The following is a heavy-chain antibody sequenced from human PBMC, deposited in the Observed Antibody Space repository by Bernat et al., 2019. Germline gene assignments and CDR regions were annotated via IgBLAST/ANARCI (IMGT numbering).Heavy chain of an antibody. D-gene: IGHD6-19*01. CDR3: ARIPGIAVGIRLLHPFDY. V-gene: IGHV3-48*03. CDR1: GFTFSSYE. CDR2: ISSSGSTI. Sequence: EVQLVESGGGLVQPGGSLRLSCAASGFTFSSYEMNWVRQAPGKGLEWVSYISSSGSTIYYADSVKGRFTISRDNAKNSLYLQMNSLRAEDTAVYYCARIPGIAVGIRLLHPFDYWGQGTLVAVSS. J-gene: IGHJ4*02.